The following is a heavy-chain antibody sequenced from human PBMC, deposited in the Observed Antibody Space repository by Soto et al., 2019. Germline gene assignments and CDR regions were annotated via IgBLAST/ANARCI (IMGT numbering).Heavy chain of an antibody. V-gene: IGHV4-39*01. CDR2: IKYSGTT. Sequence: SETLSLTCPIIRNSINSTRSQCIMSRQPPVKGLEWIASIKYSGTTFYNPSLKSRVTLSVDTSKNQFALKLSSVTAAETAVYYCARHGITGSYYDAFDIWGQGTMVT. D-gene: IGHD1-26*01. CDR1: RNSINSTRSQ. J-gene: IGHJ3*02. CDR3: ARHGITGSYYDAFDI.